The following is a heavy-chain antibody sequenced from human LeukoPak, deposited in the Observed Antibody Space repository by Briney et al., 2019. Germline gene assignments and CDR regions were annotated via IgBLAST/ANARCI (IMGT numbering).Heavy chain of an antibody. D-gene: IGHD2-2*02. CDR1: GVTIYSSSYY. CDR3: ARLRCSSTSCYIRYYYYMDV. Sequence: SVTLSFTCSVSGVTIYSSSYYWGWIRQPLGKGLEWIGSIYYSGCTYYKPTLKCRDTISVDTSKNEYSLKLSSVTAADTAVYYCARLRCSSTSCYIRYYYYMDVWGKGTTVTVSS. V-gene: IGHV4-39*01. J-gene: IGHJ6*03. CDR2: IYYSGCT.